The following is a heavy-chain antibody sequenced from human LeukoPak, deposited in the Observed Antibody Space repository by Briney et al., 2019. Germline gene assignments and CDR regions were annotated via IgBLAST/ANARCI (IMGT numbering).Heavy chain of an antibody. CDR2: ISGSGGST. V-gene: IGHV3-23*01. J-gene: IGHJ4*02. CDR3: AKDNDFWSGYSDY. D-gene: IGHD3-3*01. Sequence: GGSLRLSCAASGFTFSSYAMSWVRQAPGKGLEWVSAISGSGGSTYYADSVKGRFTISRDNSKNTLYLQLNSLRAEDTAVYYCAKDNDFWSGYSDYWGQGTLVTVSS. CDR1: GFTFSSYA.